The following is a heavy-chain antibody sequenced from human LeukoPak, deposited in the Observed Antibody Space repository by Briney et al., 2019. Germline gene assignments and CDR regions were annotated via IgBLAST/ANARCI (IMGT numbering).Heavy chain of an antibody. D-gene: IGHD5-12*01. CDR1: GFTFSSYW. J-gene: IGHJ4*02. Sequence: GGSLRLSCAASGFTFSSYWMIWVRQAPGKGLEWVSGISPGGDTPYYADSVRGRFTISRDNSKNTMYLQMNSLRAEDTAVYYCAQDRAWIEFYFWGQGTLVTVSS. V-gene: IGHV3-23*01. CDR3: AQDRAWIEFYF. CDR2: ISPGGDTP.